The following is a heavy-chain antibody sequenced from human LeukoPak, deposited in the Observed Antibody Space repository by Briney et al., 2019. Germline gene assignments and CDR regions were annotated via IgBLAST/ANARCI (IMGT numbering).Heavy chain of an antibody. CDR3: ARDRGLGCTCGIFDY. CDR1: GYTFTGYG. V-gene: IGHV1-18*01. Sequence: GASVKVSCRASGYTFTGYGISWVRQAPGQGLEWMGWISGYKGNTYYTQDFQGRVIMTTDISTNTAYMELRSLRSDDTAVYYCARDRGLGCTCGIFDYWGQGTLVTVSS. CDR2: ISGYKGNT. J-gene: IGHJ4*02. D-gene: IGHD2-8*02.